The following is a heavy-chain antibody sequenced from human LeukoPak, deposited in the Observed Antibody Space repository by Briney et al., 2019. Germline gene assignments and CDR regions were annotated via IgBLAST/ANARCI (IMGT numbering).Heavy chain of an antibody. CDR3: ARGAWATRLAS. V-gene: IGHV4-34*01. CDR2: IYESGTT. D-gene: IGHD2-15*01. Sequence: PSETLSLTCAVYGESLNSYYWSWVRQPPGEGLEWIGEIYESGTTKYNPSLKSRVAISMVPSKQQFSLRLSSVTAADMAVYYCARGAWATRLASWGLGTPVIVSS. J-gene: IGHJ4*02. CDR1: GESLNSYY.